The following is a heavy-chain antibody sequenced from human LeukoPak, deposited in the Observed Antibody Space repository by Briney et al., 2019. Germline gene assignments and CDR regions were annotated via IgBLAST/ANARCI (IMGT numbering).Heavy chain of an antibody. V-gene: IGHV3-23*01. J-gene: IGHJ4*02. D-gene: IGHD3-22*01. CDR3: AKDRSRYYYDSSGYYYFDY. Sequence: GGSLRLSCAASGFMFRNHAMNWVRQAPGKGLEWLSTISGSGDNTYYADSVKGRFTISRDNSKNTLYLQMNSLRAEDTAVYYCAKDRSRYYYDSSGYYYFDYWGQGTLVTVSS. CDR1: GFMFRNHA. CDR2: ISGSGDNT.